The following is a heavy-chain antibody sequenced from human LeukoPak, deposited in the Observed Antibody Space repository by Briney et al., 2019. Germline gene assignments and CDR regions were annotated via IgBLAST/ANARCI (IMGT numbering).Heavy chain of an antibody. CDR3: AKGNSYDSSGLPFDY. CDR2: IRWDSGSV. CDR1: GLTFSSYA. J-gene: IGHJ4*02. D-gene: IGHD3-22*01. Sequence: GGSLRLSCAASGLTFSSYAMSWVRQAPGKGLEWVSGIRWDSGSVDSADSVKGRFTISRDNARNSLYLQMNSLRAEDTALYYCAKGNSYDSSGLPFDYWGQGTLVTVSS. V-gene: IGHV3-9*01.